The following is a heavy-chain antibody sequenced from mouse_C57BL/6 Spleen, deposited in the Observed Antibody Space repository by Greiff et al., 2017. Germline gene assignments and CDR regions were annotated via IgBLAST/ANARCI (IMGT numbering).Heavy chain of an antibody. V-gene: IGHV8-12*01. CDR2: IYWDDDK. J-gene: IGHJ4*01. CDR3: ARFITTVDYYAMDY. Sequence: QVTLKESGPGILQSSQTLSLTCSFSGFSLSTSGMGVSWIRQPSGKGLEWLAHIYWDDDKRYNPSLKSRLTISKDTSRNQVFLKITSVDTADTATYYCARFITTVDYYAMDYWGQGTSVTVSS. CDR1: GFSLSTSGMG. D-gene: IGHD1-1*01.